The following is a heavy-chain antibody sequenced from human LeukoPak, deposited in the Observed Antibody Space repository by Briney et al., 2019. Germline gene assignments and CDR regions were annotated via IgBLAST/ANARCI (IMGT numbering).Heavy chain of an antibody. J-gene: IGHJ3*02. D-gene: IGHD1-1*01. CDR3: ARASGTTAFDI. CDR2: IYYSGST. CDR1: GDSISSYY. V-gene: IGHV4-59*01. Sequence: SETLSLTCTVSGDSISSYYRSWIRQPPGKGLEWIGYIYYSGSTNYNPSLKSRVTISIDTSKNQFSLKLSSVTAADTAVYYCARASGTTAFDIWGQGTMVTVSS.